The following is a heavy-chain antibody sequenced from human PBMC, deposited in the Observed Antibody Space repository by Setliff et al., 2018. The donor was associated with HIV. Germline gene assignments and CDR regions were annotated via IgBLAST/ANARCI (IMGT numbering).Heavy chain of an antibody. CDR2: IYYSGST. V-gene: IGHV4-59*01. CDR1: GGSISSYY. Sequence: SETLSLTCTVSGGSISSYYWSWIRQPPGKGLEWIGYIYYSGSTNYNPSLKSRVTISVDTSKNQFSLKLSSVTAADTAVYYCARVGGEMATIAGAFDIWGQGTMVTVS. J-gene: IGHJ3*02. CDR3: ARVGGEMATIAGAFDI. D-gene: IGHD5-12*01.